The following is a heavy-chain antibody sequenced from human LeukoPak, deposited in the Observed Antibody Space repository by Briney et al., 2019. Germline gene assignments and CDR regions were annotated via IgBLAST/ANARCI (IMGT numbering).Heavy chain of an antibody. CDR3: WDGGNLLLLDY. CDR1: GSLISVSA. V-gene: IGHV3-73*01. J-gene: IGHJ4*02. CDR2: VRSKENDYAT. D-gene: IGHD4-23*01. Sequence: PGGSLRLSCAASGSLISVSAMHSVRQVSGKRLQWSGRVRSKENDYATAYGASMEGSFTISRDDSKNTAYLHMNSLKTEDTAVYCAWDGGNLLLLDYWGLGTRVTVSS.